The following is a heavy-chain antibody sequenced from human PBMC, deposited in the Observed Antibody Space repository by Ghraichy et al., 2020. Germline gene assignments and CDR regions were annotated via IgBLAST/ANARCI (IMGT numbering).Heavy chain of an antibody. CDR3: AKEYKRGDVVVPAAIRRTGYYYYGMDV. J-gene: IGHJ6*02. D-gene: IGHD2-2*02. CDR1: GFTFSSYA. CDR2: ISGSGGST. Sequence: GGSLRLSCAASGFTFSSYAMSWVRQAPGKGLEWVSAISGSGGSTYYADSVKGRFTISRDNSKNTLYLQMNSLRAEDTAVYYCAKEYKRGDVVVPAAIRRTGYYYYGMDVWGQGTTVTVSS. V-gene: IGHV3-23*01.